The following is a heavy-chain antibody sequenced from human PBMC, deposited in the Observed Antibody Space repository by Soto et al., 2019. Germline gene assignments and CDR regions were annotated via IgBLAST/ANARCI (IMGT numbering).Heavy chain of an antibody. CDR1: GGSISSYY. CDR3: ARTPLIVVVPYAFDI. D-gene: IGHD3-22*01. Sequence: SETLSLTCTVSGGSISSYYWSWIRQPPGKGLEWIGYIYYSGSTNYNPSLKSRVTISVDTSKNQFSLKLSSVTAADTAVYYCARTPLIVVVPYAFDIWGQGTMVTVSS. CDR2: IYYSGST. V-gene: IGHV4-59*01. J-gene: IGHJ3*02.